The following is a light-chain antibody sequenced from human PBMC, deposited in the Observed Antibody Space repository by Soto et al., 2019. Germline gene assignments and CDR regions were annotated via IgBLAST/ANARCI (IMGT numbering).Light chain of an antibody. J-gene: IGLJ1*01. CDR1: SSDVGGYNY. V-gene: IGLV2-14*01. CDR3: SSYTSSITHV. Sequence: QSVLTPPASVSASPGQSITISCTGTSSDVGGYNYVSWYQQHPGKAPKLMIYDVRNRPSGVSDRFSGSKSGNTASLTISGLQAEDEADYYSSSYTSSITHVFGTGTKVTVL. CDR2: DVR.